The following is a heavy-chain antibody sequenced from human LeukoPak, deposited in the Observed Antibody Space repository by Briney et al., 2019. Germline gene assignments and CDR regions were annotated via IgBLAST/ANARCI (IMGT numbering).Heavy chain of an antibody. V-gene: IGHV3-23*01. D-gene: IGHD2-2*01. CDR3: VRSQGYCSSTSCFGNYYYGMDV. J-gene: IGHJ6*02. CDR2: ISGRGGST. Sequence: GGSLRLSCAASGFTFSSYAMSWVRQAPGKGLEWVSAISGRGGSTYYADSVKGRFTISRDNSKNTLYLQMSSLRPEDTAVYYCVRSQGYCSSTSCFGNYYYGMDVWGQGTTVTVSS. CDR1: GFTFSSYA.